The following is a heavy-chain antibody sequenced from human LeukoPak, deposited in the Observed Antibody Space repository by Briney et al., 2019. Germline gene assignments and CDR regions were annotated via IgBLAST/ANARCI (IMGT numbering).Heavy chain of an antibody. CDR3: ARIAAAGTDY. CDR2: IKQDGSEK. V-gene: IGHV3-7*01. J-gene: IGHJ4*02. Sequence: GSLRLSCAASGFTFSSYWMSWVRQAPGKGREWVANIKQDGSEKYYGDSVKGRFTISRSKAKNSLYLQMNSLRAEDTAVYYCARIAAAGTDYWGQGTLVTVSS. D-gene: IGHD6-13*01. CDR1: GFTFSSYW.